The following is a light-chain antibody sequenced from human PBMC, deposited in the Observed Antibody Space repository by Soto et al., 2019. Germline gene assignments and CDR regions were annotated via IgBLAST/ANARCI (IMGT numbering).Light chain of an antibody. CDR3: QQSYVART. Sequence: DIQMTQSPSSLSASVGDRVTITCRATQSISNYVNWYQQKPGKVPKLLIYAASSLASGVPSRFSGSGSGPDLTLTISSLQPEDSATYYCQQSYVARTFGQGTKA. V-gene: IGKV1-39*01. CDR2: AAS. CDR1: QSISNY. J-gene: IGKJ1*01.